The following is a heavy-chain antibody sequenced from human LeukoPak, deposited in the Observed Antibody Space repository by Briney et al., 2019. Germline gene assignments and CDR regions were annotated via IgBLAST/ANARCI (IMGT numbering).Heavy chain of an antibody. CDR2: ISSSSSTI. Sequence: GGSLRLSCVVSGFTFSTFTMNWVRQAPGKGLEWVSCISSSSSTIYYADSVKGRFTISRDNAKNSLYLQMNSLRAEDTAVYYCARDRTPYDSYDYWGQGTLVTVSS. D-gene: IGHD3-16*01. J-gene: IGHJ4*02. V-gene: IGHV3-48*01. CDR3: ARDRTPYDSYDY. CDR1: GFTFSTFT.